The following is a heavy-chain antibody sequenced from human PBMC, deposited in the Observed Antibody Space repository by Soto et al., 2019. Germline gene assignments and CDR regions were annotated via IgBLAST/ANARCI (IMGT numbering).Heavy chain of an antibody. CDR1: GGSFSGYY. CDR2: INHSGST. CDR3: ARGGIAARLRYYYYGMDV. V-gene: IGHV4-34*01. Sequence: PSETLSLSYAVYGGSFSGYYWSWIRQPPGKGLEWIGEINHSGSTNYNPSLKSRVTISVDTSKNQFSLKLSSVTAADTAVYYCARGGIAARLRYYYYGMDVWGQGTTVTVSS. J-gene: IGHJ6*02. D-gene: IGHD6-6*01.